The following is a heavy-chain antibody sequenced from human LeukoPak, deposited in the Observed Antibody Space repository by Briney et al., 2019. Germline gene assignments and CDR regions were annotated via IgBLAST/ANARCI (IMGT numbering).Heavy chain of an antibody. CDR3: ARSYYDNSPYKGKFDY. V-gene: IGHV3-21*01. D-gene: IGHD3-22*01. Sequence: KPGGSLRLSCAASGFTFSTYDMNWVRQAPGKGLEWVSFISSSSAYIYYAESVKGRFTISRDNAKNSLYLQLNSLRADDTALYYCARSYYDNSPYKGKFDYWGQGSLVTVSS. J-gene: IGHJ4*02. CDR2: ISSSSAYI. CDR1: GFTFSTYD.